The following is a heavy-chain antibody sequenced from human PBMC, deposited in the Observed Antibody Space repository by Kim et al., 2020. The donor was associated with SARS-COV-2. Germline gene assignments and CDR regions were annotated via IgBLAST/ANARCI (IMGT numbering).Heavy chain of an antibody. V-gene: IGHV3-15*01. Sequence: GGSLRLSCAASGFTFSNASMSWVRQAPGKGLEWVGRIKSKSDGGTTNYAAPVKGRFTLSRDDSQNTLYLQMNSLKTEDTAVYYCTTDRIYETKQEDNWGQGTLVTVSS. CDR2: IKSKSDGGTT. CDR3: TTDRIYETKQEDN. J-gene: IGHJ4*02. CDR1: GFTFSNAS. D-gene: IGHD5-12*01.